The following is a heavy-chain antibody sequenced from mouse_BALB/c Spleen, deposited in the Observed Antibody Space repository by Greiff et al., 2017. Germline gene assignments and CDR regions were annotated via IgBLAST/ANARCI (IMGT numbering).Heavy chain of an antibody. J-gene: IGHJ4*01. CDR2: IYPGNGDT. Sequence: QVQLQQSGAELVKPGASVKMSCKASGYTFTSYNMHWVKQTPGQGLEWIGAIYPGNGDTSYNQKFKGKATLTADKSSSTAYMQLSSLTSEDSAVYYCASYDGYYDYAMDYWGQGTSVTVSS. CDR3: ASYDGYYDYAMDY. CDR1: GYTFTSYN. D-gene: IGHD2-3*01. V-gene: IGHV1-12*01.